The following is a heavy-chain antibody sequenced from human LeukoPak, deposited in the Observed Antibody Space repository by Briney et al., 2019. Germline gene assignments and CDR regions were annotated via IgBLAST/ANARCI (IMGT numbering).Heavy chain of an antibody. D-gene: IGHD3-22*01. Sequence: GGSLRLSCAASGFTFSSYGMHWVRQAPGKGLEWVAVISYDGSNKYYADSVKGRFTISRDNSKNTLYLQMNSLRAEDTAVYYCARDEYYDSSGYFGYWGQGTPVTVSS. J-gene: IGHJ4*02. CDR3: ARDEYYDSSGYFGY. V-gene: IGHV3-30*03. CDR1: GFTFSSYG. CDR2: ISYDGSNK.